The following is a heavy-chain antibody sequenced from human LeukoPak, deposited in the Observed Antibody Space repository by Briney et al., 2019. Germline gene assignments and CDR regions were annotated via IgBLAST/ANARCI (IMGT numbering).Heavy chain of an antibody. J-gene: IGHJ4*02. CDR1: GGSISSYY. V-gene: IGHV4-4*07. D-gene: IGHD6-13*01. Sequence: SETLSLNCTVSGGSISSYYWSWIRQPAGKGLEWIGRIYTSGSTNYNPSLKSRVTMSVDTSKNQFSLKLSSVTAADTAVYYCARAPRYSSSWYRLGEYYFDYWGQGTLVTVSS. CDR2: IYTSGST. CDR3: ARAPRYSSSWYRLGEYYFDY.